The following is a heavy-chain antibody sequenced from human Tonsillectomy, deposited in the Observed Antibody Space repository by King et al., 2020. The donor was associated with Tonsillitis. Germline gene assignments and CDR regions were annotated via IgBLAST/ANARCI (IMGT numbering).Heavy chain of an antibody. CDR3: ACVLTGWYGDY. J-gene: IGHJ4*02. V-gene: IGHV4-39*01. Sequence: QLQESGPGLVKPSETLSLTCAVSGGSISSSSYSWGWIRQPPGKGLEWIGIIYYSGSTSYNPSLKSRVTISVDTSNNQFSLKLTSVTAADTAVYYCACVLTGWYGDYWGQGTLVTVSS. CDR1: GGSISSSSYS. CDR2: IYYSGST. D-gene: IGHD6-19*01.